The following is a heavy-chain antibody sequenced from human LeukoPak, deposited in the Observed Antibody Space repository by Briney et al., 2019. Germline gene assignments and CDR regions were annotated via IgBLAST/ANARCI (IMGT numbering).Heavy chain of an antibody. J-gene: IGHJ4*02. CDR3: ARDRMATITT. CDR2: ISNTGSNT. D-gene: IGHD5-24*01. CDR1: GFTFSSYA. V-gene: IGHV3-23*01. Sequence: GGSLRLSCATSGFTFSSYAVAWVRQAPGKGLEWVSSISNTGSNTYYADSVKGRFTISRDNSKNTLSLQMNSLTAEDTAVYYCARDRMATITTWGQGTLVTVSS.